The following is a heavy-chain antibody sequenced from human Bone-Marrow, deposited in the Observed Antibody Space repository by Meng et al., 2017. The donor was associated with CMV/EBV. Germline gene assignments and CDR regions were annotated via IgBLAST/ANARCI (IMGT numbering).Heavy chain of an antibody. J-gene: IGHJ4*02. Sequence: ASVTVSFKASGYTFTSYRISWVRQAPGQGLEWMGCISAYNGNTNYAQKVQGRVTMTRNTSISTAYMELSSLRSEDTAVYYCARARGAVDTAMVMGYWGQGTLVTVSS. CDR2: ISAYNGNT. CDR1: GYTFTSYR. CDR3: ARARGAVDTAMVMGY. D-gene: IGHD5-18*01. V-gene: IGHV1-18*01.